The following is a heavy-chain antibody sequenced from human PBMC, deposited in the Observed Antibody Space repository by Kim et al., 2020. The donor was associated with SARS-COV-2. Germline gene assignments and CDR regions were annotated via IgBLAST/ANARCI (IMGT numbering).Heavy chain of an antibody. CDR2: FDPEDGET. J-gene: IGHJ3*02. Sequence: ASVKVSCKVSGYTLTELSMHWVRQAPGKGLEWMGGFDPEDGETIYAQKFQGRVTMTEDTSTDTAYMELSSLRSEDTAVYYCATYYYDSSGQYDAFDIWGQGTMVTVSS. CDR1: GYTLTELS. D-gene: IGHD3-22*01. V-gene: IGHV1-24*01. CDR3: ATYYYDSSGQYDAFDI.